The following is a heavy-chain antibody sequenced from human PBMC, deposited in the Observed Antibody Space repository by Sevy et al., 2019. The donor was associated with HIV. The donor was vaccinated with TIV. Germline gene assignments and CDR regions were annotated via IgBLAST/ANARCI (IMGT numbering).Heavy chain of an antibody. CDR3: ARETDYYYYMDV. J-gene: IGHJ6*03. D-gene: IGHD2-21*02. CDR2: VYYIGST. Sequence: SETLSLTCTVSGGSISTYYWSWIRQPPGKGLEWIGYVYYIGSTNYNPSLKSRVTISVDTSKNQFSLKLSSVTAADTAVYYCARETDYYYYMDVWGRGTTVTVSS. CDR1: GGSISTYY. V-gene: IGHV4-59*01.